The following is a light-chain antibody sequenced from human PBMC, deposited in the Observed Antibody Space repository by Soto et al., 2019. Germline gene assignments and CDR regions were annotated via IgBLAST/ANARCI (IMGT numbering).Light chain of an antibody. J-gene: IGLJ2*01. CDR3: SSYTSSSTVI. CDR2: DVS. V-gene: IGLV2-14*01. Sequence: QSALTQPASVSGSPGQSIAISCTGSSSDVGGYNYVSWYQQHSGKAPKLMIYDVSNRSSGVSDRFSGSKSGNTASLTISGLQAEDEAEYYCSSYTSSSTVIFGGGTKLTVL. CDR1: SSDVGGYNY.